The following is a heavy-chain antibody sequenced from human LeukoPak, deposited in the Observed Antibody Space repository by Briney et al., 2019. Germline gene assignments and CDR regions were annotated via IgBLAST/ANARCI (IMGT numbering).Heavy chain of an antibody. CDR3: ARATYSSRPFGY. CDR1: GASISGYY. J-gene: IGHJ4*02. CDR2: INHSGST. V-gene: IGHV4-34*01. Sequence: SETLSLTCNVSGASISGYYWSWIRQPPGKGLGWIGEINHSGSTNYNPSLKSRVTISVDTSKNQFSLKLSSVTAADTAVYYCARATYSSRPFGYWGQGTLVTVSS. D-gene: IGHD6-13*01.